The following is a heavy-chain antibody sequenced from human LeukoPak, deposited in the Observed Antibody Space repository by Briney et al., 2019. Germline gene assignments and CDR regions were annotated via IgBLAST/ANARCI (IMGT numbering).Heavy chain of an antibody. CDR1: GGSISSSNW. D-gene: IGHD3-10*01. CDR3: ARVGKDYYGSGVRGYYYGMDV. Sequence: PSQTLSLTCAVSGGSISSSNWWSWVRQPPGKGLEWIGEIYHSGSTNYNPSLKSRVTISVDKSKNQFSLKLSSVTAADTAVYYCARVGKDYYGSGVRGYYYGMDVWGQGTTVTVSS. CDR2: IYHSGST. V-gene: IGHV4-4*02. J-gene: IGHJ6*02.